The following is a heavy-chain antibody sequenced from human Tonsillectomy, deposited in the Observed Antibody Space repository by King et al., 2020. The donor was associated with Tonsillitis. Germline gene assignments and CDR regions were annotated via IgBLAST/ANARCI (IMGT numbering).Heavy chain of an antibody. V-gene: IGHV1-69*01. D-gene: IGHD4-17*01. CDR3: ARAEVYHYGDQRDFYYYMDV. J-gene: IGHJ6*03. CDR2: IIPIFGTT. CDR1: GDTFSSYA. Sequence: VQLVESGAEMKKPGSSVKVSCKASGDTFSSYAISWVRQAPGQGLEWMGGIIPIFGTTNYARKFQGRVTFTADESTSTAFMELSSLRSEDTAVYYCARAEVYHYGDQRDFYYYMDVWGKGTTVTVSS.